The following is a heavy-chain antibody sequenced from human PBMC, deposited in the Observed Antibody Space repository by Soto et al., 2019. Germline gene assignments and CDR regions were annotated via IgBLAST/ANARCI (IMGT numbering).Heavy chain of an antibody. Sequence: QVQLQESGPGLVKPSETLSLTCTVSGGSISSYYWSWIRQPLGKGLEWIGYIYYSGSTHYNPSLKSRVTIPVDTSKNQFALKLSSVTAADTAVYYCAREGTTVDSYYYYGMDVWGQGTTVTVSS. CDR2: IYYSGST. D-gene: IGHD1-1*01. CDR1: GGSISSYY. J-gene: IGHJ6*02. V-gene: IGHV4-59*01. CDR3: AREGTTVDSYYYYGMDV.